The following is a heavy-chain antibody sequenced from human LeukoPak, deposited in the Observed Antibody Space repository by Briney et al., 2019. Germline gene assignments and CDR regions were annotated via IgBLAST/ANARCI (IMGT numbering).Heavy chain of an antibody. J-gene: IGHJ6*03. CDR3: ARDLRTMVRGVTTSSYYYMDV. D-gene: IGHD3-10*01. V-gene: IGHV1-69*13. CDR1: GGTFSSYA. CDR2: IIPIFGTA. Sequence: GASVKVSCKASGGTFSSYAISWVRQAPGQGLEWMGGIIPIFGTANYAQKFQGRVTITADESTSTAYMELSSLRSEDTAVYYCARDLRTMVRGVTTSSYYYMDVWGKGTAVTISS.